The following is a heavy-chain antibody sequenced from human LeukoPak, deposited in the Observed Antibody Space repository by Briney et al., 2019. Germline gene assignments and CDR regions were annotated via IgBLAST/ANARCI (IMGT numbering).Heavy chain of an antibody. CDR3: ARWGDSYSSSWYSSGAYWFDP. V-gene: IGHV3-11*01. CDR1: GFTFSDYY. D-gene: IGHD6-13*01. Sequence: GGSLRLSCAASGFTFSDYYMSWIRQAPGKGLEWVSYISSPGSTKYYADSVKGRFTISRDNAENSLYLQMNSLRAEDTAGYYCARWGDSYSSSWYSSGAYWFDPWGQGTLVTVSS. CDR2: ISSPGSTK. J-gene: IGHJ5*02.